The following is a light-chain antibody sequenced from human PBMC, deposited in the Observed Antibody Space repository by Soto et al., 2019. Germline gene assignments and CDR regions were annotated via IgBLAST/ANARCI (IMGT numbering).Light chain of an antibody. V-gene: IGLV2-14*01. CDR1: ISDVGGYNY. CDR2: EVS. CDR3: QSYDSSNLWV. Sequence: QSALTQPASVSGSPGQSIAISCTGTISDVGGYNYVSWYQQHPGKAPKLIIYEVSNRPSGVSNRFSGSKSDNTASLTISGLKTEDEADYYCQSYDSSNLWVFGGGTKLTVL. J-gene: IGLJ2*01.